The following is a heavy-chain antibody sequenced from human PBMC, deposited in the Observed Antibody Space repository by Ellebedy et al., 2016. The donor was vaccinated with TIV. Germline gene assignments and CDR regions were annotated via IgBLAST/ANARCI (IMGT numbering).Heavy chain of an antibody. J-gene: IGHJ6*02. D-gene: IGHD2-2*01. V-gene: IGHV1-2*04. Sequence: ASVKVSXXASGYTFTGYYMHWVRQAPGQGLEWMGWINPNSGGTNYAQKFQGWVTMTRDTSISTAYMELSRLRSDDTAVYYCARAGVGCSSTSCRYYYYGMDVWGQGTTVTVSS. CDR3: ARAGVGCSSTSCRYYYYGMDV. CDR1: GYTFTGYY. CDR2: INPNSGGT.